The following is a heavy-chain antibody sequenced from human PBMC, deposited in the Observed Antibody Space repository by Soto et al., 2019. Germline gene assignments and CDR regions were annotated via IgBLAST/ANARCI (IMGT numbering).Heavy chain of an antibody. Sequence: GGSLRLSCAASGFTFSSRWMHWVRQDPGKGLQWVSRIRHDGADSNYADFVGGRFTISRDNTKNTLHLQMNSLRAEDTAVYFCAADLVAGSGSLGHWGQGMLVTV. V-gene: IGHV3-74*01. CDR2: IRHDGADS. J-gene: IGHJ4*02. CDR1: GFTFSSRW. D-gene: IGHD3-10*01. CDR3: AADLVAGSGSLGH.